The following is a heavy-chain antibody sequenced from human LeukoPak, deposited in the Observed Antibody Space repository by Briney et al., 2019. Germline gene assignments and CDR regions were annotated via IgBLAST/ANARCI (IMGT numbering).Heavy chain of an antibody. CDR1: GGSISSYY. V-gene: IGHV4-59*01. J-gene: IGHJ4*02. Sequence: PSETLSLTCSVSGGSISSYYWGWIRQPPGKGLEWIGYIYDSGSTNYNPSLKSRATISLDTSKNQFSLKLTSVTAADTAVYYCVLSRGLNSKPDYWGQGILVTVSS. CDR2: IYDSGST. CDR3: VLSRGLNSKPDY. D-gene: IGHD2/OR15-2a*01.